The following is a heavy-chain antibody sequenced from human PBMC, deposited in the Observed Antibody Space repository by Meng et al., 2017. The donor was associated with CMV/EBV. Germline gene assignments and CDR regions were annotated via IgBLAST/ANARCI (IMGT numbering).Heavy chain of an antibody. V-gene: IGHV1-69*05. CDR1: GGTFSSYA. CDR3: AREWGGSTNWFDP. J-gene: IGHJ5*02. D-gene: IGHD6-13*01. CDR2: INPNCGTA. Sequence: KAAGGTFSSYAISWVRQAPGQGLEWMGGINPNCGTANYAQKFQGRVTITTDESTSTAYMELSSLRSEDTAVYYCAREWGGSTNWFDPWGQGTLVTVSS.